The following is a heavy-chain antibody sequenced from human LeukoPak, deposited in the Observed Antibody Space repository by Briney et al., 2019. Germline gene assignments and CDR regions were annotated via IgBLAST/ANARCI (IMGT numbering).Heavy chain of an antibody. CDR1: GFTFSSYA. D-gene: IGHD3-16*01. CDR3: AKQQFGGVNVAFDI. J-gene: IGHJ3*02. CDR2: ISGSGGST. V-gene: IGHV3-23*01. Sequence: GGSLRLSCAASGFTFSSYAMSWVRQAPGNGLEWVSAISGSGGSTYYADSVKGRFTISRDNSKNALYLQMNSLRAEDTAVYYCAKQQFGGVNVAFDIWGQGTMVTVSS.